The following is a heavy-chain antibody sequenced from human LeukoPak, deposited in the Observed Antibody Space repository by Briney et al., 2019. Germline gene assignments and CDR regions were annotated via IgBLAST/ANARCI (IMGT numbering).Heavy chain of an antibody. CDR2: LSYDGSNK. V-gene: IGHV3-30*04. CDR3: ARDPRYYDSSGYFILYGMDV. CDR1: GFTFSSYA. Sequence: GGSLRLSCAASGFTFSSYAVHWVRQAPGKGLEWVAVLSYDGSNKYYADSVKGRFTISRDNAKNSLYLQMNSLRAEDTAVYYCARDPRYYDSSGYFILYGMDVWGQGTTVTVSS. D-gene: IGHD3-22*01. J-gene: IGHJ6*02.